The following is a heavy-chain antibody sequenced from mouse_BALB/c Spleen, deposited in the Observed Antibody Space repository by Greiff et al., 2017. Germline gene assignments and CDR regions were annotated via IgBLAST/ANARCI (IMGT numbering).Heavy chain of an antibody. V-gene: IGHV1-7*01. CDR2: INPSTGYT. J-gene: IGHJ4*01. CDR3: ARRVRFITTVYYYAMDY. CDR1: GFTFTSYW. D-gene: IGHD1-1*01. Sequence: QVQLQQSGAELAKPGASVKMSCKASGFTFTSYWMHWVKQRPGQGLEWIGYINPSTGYTEYNQKFKDKATLTADTSSSTAYMQLSSLTSEDSAVYYCARRVRFITTVYYYAMDYWGQGTSVTVSS.